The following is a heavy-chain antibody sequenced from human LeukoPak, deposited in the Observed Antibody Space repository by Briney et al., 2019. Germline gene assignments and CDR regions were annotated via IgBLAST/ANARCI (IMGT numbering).Heavy chain of an antibody. CDR3: ARDIAVAAQGDY. CDR2: MNPNSGNT. D-gene: IGHD6-19*01. Sequence: GASVKVSCKAFGYTFTTYDINWVRQATGQGLEWMGWMNPNSGNTGYAQKFQGRVTMTRNTSISTAYMELSSLRSEDTAVYYCARDIAVAAQGDYWGQGTLVTVSS. V-gene: IGHV1-8*01. J-gene: IGHJ4*02. CDR1: GYTFTTYD.